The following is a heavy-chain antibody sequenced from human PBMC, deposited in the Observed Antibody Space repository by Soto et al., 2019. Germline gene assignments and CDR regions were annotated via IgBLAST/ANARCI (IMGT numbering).Heavy chain of an antibody. J-gene: IGHJ4*02. V-gene: IGHV3-30-3*01. D-gene: IGHD3-3*01. CDR1: GFTFSSYA. Sequence: PGGSLRLSCAASGFTFSSYAMHWVRQAPGKGLEWVAVISYDGSNKYYADSVKGRFTISRDNSKNTLYLQMNSLRAEDTAVYYCAREDKEEYYEFWPSRSLGYWGQGTLVTVSS. CDR2: ISYDGSNK. CDR3: AREDKEEYYEFWPSRSLGY.